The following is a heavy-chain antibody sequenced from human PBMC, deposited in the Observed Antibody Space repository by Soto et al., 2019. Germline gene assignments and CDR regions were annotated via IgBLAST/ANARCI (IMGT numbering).Heavy chain of an antibody. CDR3: ARGVSSSSLITYGMDV. Sequence: PSETLSLTCAVYGGSFSGYYWSWIRQPPGKGLEWIGEINHSGSTNYNPSLKSRVTISVDTSKNQFSLKLSSVTAADTAVYYCARGVSSSSLITYGMDVWGQGTTVTVSS. J-gene: IGHJ6*02. D-gene: IGHD6-6*01. CDR2: INHSGST. V-gene: IGHV4-34*01. CDR1: GGSFSGYY.